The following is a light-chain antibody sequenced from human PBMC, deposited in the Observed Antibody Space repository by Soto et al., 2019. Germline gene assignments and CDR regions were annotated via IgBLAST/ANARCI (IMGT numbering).Light chain of an antibody. Sequence: QSVLTQPPSASGTPGQRVTISCSGSSSNIESNYVYWYQQLPGTAPKLLIYRNNQRPSGVPDRFSGSKSGTSASLAISGLRSEDEGDYYCAAWDDSLSGWVFGGGTKLTVL. CDR2: RNN. CDR3: AAWDDSLSGWV. J-gene: IGLJ3*02. CDR1: SSNIESNY. V-gene: IGLV1-47*01.